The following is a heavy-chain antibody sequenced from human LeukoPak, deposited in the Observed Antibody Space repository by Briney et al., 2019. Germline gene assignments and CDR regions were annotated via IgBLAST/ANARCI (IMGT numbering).Heavy chain of an antibody. Sequence: GGSLRLSCAASGFTFSSYDMHWVRQATGKGLEWVSAIGTAGDTYYPGSVKGRFTISRENAKNSLYLQMNSLRAGDTAVYYCARARWWFGDFNAFDIWGQGTMVTVSS. J-gene: IGHJ3*02. CDR1: GFTFSSYD. V-gene: IGHV3-13*01. CDR2: IGTAGDT. D-gene: IGHD3-10*01. CDR3: ARARWWFGDFNAFDI.